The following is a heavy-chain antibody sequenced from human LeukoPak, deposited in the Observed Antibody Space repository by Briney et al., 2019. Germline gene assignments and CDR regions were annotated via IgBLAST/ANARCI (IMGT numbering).Heavy chain of an antibody. Sequence: SQTLSLTCAISGDSVSRNSVTWDWIRQSPSRGLEWLGRTYYRSKWSNDYAVSVKSRVVINPDTSKNQFSLHLNSVTAEDSAVYYCARTYSGYDLSSHAMDVWGQGTTVTVSS. V-gene: IGHV6-1*01. D-gene: IGHD5-12*01. CDR1: GDSVSRNSVT. CDR2: TYYRSKWSN. J-gene: IGHJ6*02. CDR3: ARTYSGYDLSSHAMDV.